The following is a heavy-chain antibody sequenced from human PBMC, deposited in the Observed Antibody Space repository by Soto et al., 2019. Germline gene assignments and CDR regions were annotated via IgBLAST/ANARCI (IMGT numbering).Heavy chain of an antibody. Sequence: SETLSLTCTVSGDSIIRGGYYWSWIRQHPEKGLEWIGCIYYSGTTYYNPSLKSRVSISVDTSKSQFSLKLSSVTAADTAVYYCARLPSTFWPIGVVNWFDPWGQGTLVTVSS. CDR1: GDSIIRGGYY. CDR2: IYYSGTT. CDR3: ARLPSTFWPIGVVNWFDP. V-gene: IGHV4-31*03. D-gene: IGHD3-3*01. J-gene: IGHJ5*02.